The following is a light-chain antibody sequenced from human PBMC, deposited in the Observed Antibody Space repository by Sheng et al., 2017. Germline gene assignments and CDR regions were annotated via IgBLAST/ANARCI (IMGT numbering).Light chain of an antibody. CDR1: QSVRSN. Sequence: EIVMTQSPATLSVSPGERATLSCRASQSVRSNLAWYQQKPGQAPRLLIYGASSRATGIPDRFSGSGSGTDFTLTISRLEPEDFAVYYCQQYGSSPLYTFGQGTKLEI. J-gene: IGKJ2*01. CDR2: GAS. V-gene: IGKV3-20*01. CDR3: QQYGSSPLYT.